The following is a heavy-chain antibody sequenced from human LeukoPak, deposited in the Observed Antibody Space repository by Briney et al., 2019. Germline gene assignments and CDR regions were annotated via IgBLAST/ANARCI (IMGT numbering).Heavy chain of an antibody. J-gene: IGHJ4*02. CDR3: AKDLLLGLLWFGELGYFDY. D-gene: IGHD3-10*01. CDR2: ISGSGGST. CDR1: GFTFSSYA. V-gene: IGHV3-23*01. Sequence: GGSLRLSCAASGFTFSSYAMSWVRQAPGKGLGWVSAISGSGGSTYYGDSVKGRFTISRDNSKNTLYLQMNSLRAEDTAVYYCAKDLLLGLLWFGELGYFDYWGQGTLVTVSS.